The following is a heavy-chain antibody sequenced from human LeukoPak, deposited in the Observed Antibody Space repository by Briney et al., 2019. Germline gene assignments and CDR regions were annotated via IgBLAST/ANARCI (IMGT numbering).Heavy chain of an antibody. D-gene: IGHD3-10*01. J-gene: IGHJ6*02. CDR2: IYYSGST. V-gene: IGHV4-31*03. CDR3: ARGVTMVGMDV. CDR1: GGSISSDGYY. Sequence: PSETLSLTCTVSGGSISSDGYYWTWIRQHPGKGLEWIGYIYYSGSTYYNPSLKSRLFISADTSENQFSLRLRSVTAADTAVYYCARGVTMVGMDVWGQGNTVTVSS.